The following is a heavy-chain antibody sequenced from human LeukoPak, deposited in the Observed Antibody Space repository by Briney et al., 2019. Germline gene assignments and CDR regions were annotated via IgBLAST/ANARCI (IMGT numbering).Heavy chain of an antibody. V-gene: IGHV3-23*01. D-gene: IGHD5-18*01. CDR1: GFTFSDYY. CDR2: ISGSGGST. J-gene: IGHJ4*02. Sequence: GGSPRLSCAASGFTFSDYYMSWIRQAPGKGLEWVSVISGSGGSTNFADSVKGRFTSSRDNSKNTLYLQMHSLRVEDTAVYYCAQGRLGYSYGAFDHWGQGTLVTVSS. CDR3: AQGRLGYSYGAFDH.